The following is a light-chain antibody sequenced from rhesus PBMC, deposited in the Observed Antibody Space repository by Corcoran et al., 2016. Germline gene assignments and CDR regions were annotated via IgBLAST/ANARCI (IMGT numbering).Light chain of an antibody. Sequence: DIKMTQSPSSLSASVGDRVTITCRASENVNNYLNWYQQKPGKAPKLLIYKASTLQSGVPSRFSGSGAGTDETFTISSLQPEDVATYYCQHGYGTPYSFGQGTKVEIK. V-gene: IGKV1-74*01. CDR2: KAS. CDR3: QHGYGTPYS. CDR1: ENVNNY. J-gene: IGKJ2*01.